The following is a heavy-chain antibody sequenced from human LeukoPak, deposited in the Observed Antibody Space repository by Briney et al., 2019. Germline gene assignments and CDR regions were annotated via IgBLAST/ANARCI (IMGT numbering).Heavy chain of an antibody. CDR1: GGSISSGSYY. J-gene: IGHJ5*02. CDR2: IYISGST. V-gene: IGHV4-61*02. CDR3: ARAPPYYDFWSGHGWFDP. D-gene: IGHD3-3*01. Sequence: SETLSLTCTVSGGSISSGSYYWSWIRQPAGKGLEWIGRIYISGSTNYNPSLKSRVTISVDTSQNQFSLKLSSVTAADTAVYYCARAPPYYDFWSGHGWFDPWGQGTLVTVSS.